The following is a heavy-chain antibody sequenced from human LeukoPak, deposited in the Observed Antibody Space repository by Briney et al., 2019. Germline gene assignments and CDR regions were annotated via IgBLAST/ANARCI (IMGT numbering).Heavy chain of an antibody. V-gene: IGHV3-48*02. Sequence: PGGSLRLSCAASGFTFSSYSMNWVRQAPGKGLEWVSYISSSSSTIYYADSVKGRFTISRDNAKNSLYLQMNSLRDEDTAVYYCAREDGEGFVPSWFDPWGQGTLVTVS. J-gene: IGHJ5*02. CDR2: ISSSSSTI. CDR3: AREDGEGFVPSWFDP. D-gene: IGHD3-10*01. CDR1: GFTFSSYS.